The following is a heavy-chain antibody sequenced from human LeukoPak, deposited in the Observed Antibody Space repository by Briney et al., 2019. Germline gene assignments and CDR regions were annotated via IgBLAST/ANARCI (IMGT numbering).Heavy chain of an antibody. D-gene: IGHD3-10*01. V-gene: IGHV4-34*01. CDR1: GGSFSGYY. J-gene: IGHJ3*02. CDR3: ATPRFRHYYGSGSYYNGRAFYI. CDR2: INHSGST. Sequence: PSETLSLTCAVYGGSFSGYYWSWIRQPPGKGLEWIGEINHSGSTNYNPSLKSRVTISVDTSKNQFSLKLGSVTAADTAVYYWATPRFRHYYGSGSYYNGRAFYIWGQGTMVTVSS.